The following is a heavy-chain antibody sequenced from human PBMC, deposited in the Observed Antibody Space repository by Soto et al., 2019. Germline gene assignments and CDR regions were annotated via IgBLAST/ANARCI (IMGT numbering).Heavy chain of an antibody. V-gene: IGHV3-33*01. CDR1: GFSFSDYV. D-gene: IGHD1-26*01. J-gene: IGHJ4*02. CDR2: IWWHGRDI. CDR3: ARDQGGQSGNFIFDN. Sequence: QVQVVESGGGVVQPGRSLRLSCTASGFSFSDYVMHWVRQPPGKGLEWVAVIWWHGRDIFYEGSVKGRFTISRDNSKNPIYLQMNSLIVEDTAVYYCARDQGGQSGNFIFDNWGQGTLVTVSS.